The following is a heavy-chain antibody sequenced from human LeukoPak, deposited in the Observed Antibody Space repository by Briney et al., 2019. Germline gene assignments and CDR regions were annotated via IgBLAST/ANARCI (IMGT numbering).Heavy chain of an antibody. D-gene: IGHD6-6*01. CDR3: ASSLASARAAGYYFDY. CDR1: GFTVSSKY. CDR2: IYSSGST. V-gene: IGHV3-66*01. J-gene: IGHJ4*02. Sequence: GGSLRLPCAASGFTVSSKYMSWVRQAPGEGLEWISIIYSSGSTFYADSVKGRFTISRDKSKNTLYLQMNSLRAEDTAVYYCASSLASARAAGYYFDYWGQGTLVTVSS.